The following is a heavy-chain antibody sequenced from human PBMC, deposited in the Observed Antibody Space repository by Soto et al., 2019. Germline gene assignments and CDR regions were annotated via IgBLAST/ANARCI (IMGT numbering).Heavy chain of an antibody. CDR3: AKDMTRFLAWPHYFRGLDV. V-gene: IGHV3-30*18. Sequence: QAQLVESGGGVVQPGRSLRLSCEASGYSFSNYGMHWVRQAPGKGLEWVAAISYDGITKYYSDSLKGRFTISKDNSKITLYLEMNSLRPADTAVYYCAKDMTRFLAWPHYFRGLDVWGQGTTVTVSS. J-gene: IGHJ6*02. CDR2: ISYDGITK. CDR1: GYSFSNYG. D-gene: IGHD3-3*01.